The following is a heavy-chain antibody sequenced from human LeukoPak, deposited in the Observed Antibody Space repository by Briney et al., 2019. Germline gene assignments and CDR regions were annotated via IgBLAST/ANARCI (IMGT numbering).Heavy chain of an antibody. CDR2: IWYDGSNK. V-gene: IGHV3-33*01. D-gene: IGHD1-26*01. CDR3: SAGATRGDY. J-gene: IGHJ4*02. CDR1: GFTFSSYG. Sequence: GSPRLSCAASGFTFSSYGMHWVRQAPGKGVEWVAVIWYDGSNKYYADSVKGRFTISRDNSKNTLYLQMNSLRAEDTAVYYCSAGATRGDYWGQGTLVTVSS.